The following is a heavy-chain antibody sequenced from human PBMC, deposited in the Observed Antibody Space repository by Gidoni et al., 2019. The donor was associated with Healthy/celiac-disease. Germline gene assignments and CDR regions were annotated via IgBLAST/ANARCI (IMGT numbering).Heavy chain of an antibody. CDR2: ISSSRSYT. CDR3: ARDHRSAAGTLNMDV. J-gene: IGHJ6*03. D-gene: IGHD6-13*01. V-gene: IGHV3-11*06. Sequence: QVQLVESGGGLVKPGGSLRLSCAASGFTFRDYYMSWSRQAPGKGLEWVSYISSSRSYTNYADSVKGRFTISRDNAKNSLYLQMNSLRAEDTAVYYCARDHRSAAGTLNMDVWGKGTTVTVSS. CDR1: GFTFRDYY.